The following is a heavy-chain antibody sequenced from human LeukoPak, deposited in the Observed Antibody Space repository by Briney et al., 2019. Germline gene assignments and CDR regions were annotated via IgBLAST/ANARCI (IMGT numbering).Heavy chain of an antibody. J-gene: IGHJ4*02. CDR1: GYTFTDYY. CDR2: VDPEDGET. D-gene: IGHD1-26*01. V-gene: IGHV1-69-2*01. Sequence: ASVKISCKVSGYTFTDYYMHWVQQAPGKGLEWMGLVDPEDGETIYAEKFQGRVTITADTSTDTAYMELSSLRSEDTAVYYCATVGPLVGATVLGYWSQGTLVTVSS. CDR3: ATVGPLVGATVLGY.